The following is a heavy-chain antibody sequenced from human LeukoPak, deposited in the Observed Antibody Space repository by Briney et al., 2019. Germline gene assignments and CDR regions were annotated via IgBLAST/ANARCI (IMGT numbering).Heavy chain of an antibody. CDR2: INHSGST. CDR3: ASAVGHPSLDY. V-gene: IGHV4-34*01. CDR1: GGSFSGYY. Sequence: SETLSLTCAVYGGSFSGYYWSWIRQPPGKGLEWMGEINHSGSTNYNPSLKSRVTISVDTSKNQFSLKLSSVTAADTAVYYCASAVGHPSLDYWGQGTLVTVSS. J-gene: IGHJ4*02.